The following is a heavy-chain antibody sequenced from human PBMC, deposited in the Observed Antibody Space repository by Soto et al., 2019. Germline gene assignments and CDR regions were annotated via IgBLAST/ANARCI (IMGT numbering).Heavy chain of an antibody. CDR3: ARAGDYPLTGAFDI. V-gene: IGHV4-4*02. J-gene: IGHJ3*02. CDR1: SGSISSNNW. CDR2: IYHSGST. D-gene: IGHD4-17*01. Sequence: PSETLSLTCTFSSGSISSNNWWSWVRQPPGKGLEWIGEIYHSGSTNYNPSLKSRVTISVDKSKSQFSLRLTSVTAADTAVYYCARAGDYPLTGAFDIWGQGTMVTVSS.